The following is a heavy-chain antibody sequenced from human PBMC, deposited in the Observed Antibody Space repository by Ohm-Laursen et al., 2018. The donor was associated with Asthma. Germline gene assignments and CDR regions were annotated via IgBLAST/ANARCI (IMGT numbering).Heavy chain of an antibody. CDR2: IYYSGST. V-gene: IGHV4-59*01. Sequence: SDTLSLTCTVSGGSISSYYWSWIRQPPGKGLEWIGYIYYSGSTNYNPSLKSRVTISVDTSKNQFSLKLSSVTAADTAVYYCAKDLIDIVATITYYYGMDVWGQGTTVTVSS. CDR3: AKDLIDIVATITYYYGMDV. CDR1: GGSISSYY. D-gene: IGHD5-12*01. J-gene: IGHJ6*02.